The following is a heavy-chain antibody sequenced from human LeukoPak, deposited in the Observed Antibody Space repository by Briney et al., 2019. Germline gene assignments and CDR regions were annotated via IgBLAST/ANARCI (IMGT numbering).Heavy chain of an antibody. CDR3: ARIRWYYYDSSGYPLDY. J-gene: IGHJ4*02. CDR2: IFSNDEK. CDR1: GFSLSNARMG. V-gene: IGHV2-26*01. D-gene: IGHD3-22*01. Sequence: SGPVLVKPTETLTLTCTVSGFSLSNARMGVSWILQPPGKALEWLAHIFSNDEKSYITSLTSSLTISKDTSKSQVVLTMPNVDPVDTATYYCARIRWYYYDSSGYPLDYWGQGTLVTVSS.